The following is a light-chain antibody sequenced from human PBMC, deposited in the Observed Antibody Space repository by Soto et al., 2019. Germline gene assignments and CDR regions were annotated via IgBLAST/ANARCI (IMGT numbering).Light chain of an antibody. CDR1: SSDVGGYNY. CDR2: EVT. Sequence: QSALTQPASVSGSPGQSITISCTGTSSDVGGYNYVSWYQQYPGKAPKLMIYEVTNRPSGVSNRFSGSKSGNTASLTISGLQAEDEADYYCSSYTSSDNWVFGGGTKVTVL. V-gene: IGLV2-14*01. J-gene: IGLJ3*02. CDR3: SSYTSSDNWV.